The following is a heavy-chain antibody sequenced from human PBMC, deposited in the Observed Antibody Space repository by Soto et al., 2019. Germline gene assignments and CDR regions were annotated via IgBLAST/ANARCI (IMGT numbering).Heavy chain of an antibody. D-gene: IGHD3-3*01. CDR2: INPNSGGT. V-gene: IGHV1-2*04. J-gene: IGHJ3*02. Sequence: WASVKVSCKASGYTFTGYYMHWVRQAPGQGLEWMGWINPNSGGTNYAQKFQGWVTMTRDTSISTAYMELSRLRSDDTAVYYCARGIFYDFGAPGAFDIWGQGTMVTVSS. CDR3: ARGIFYDFGAPGAFDI. CDR1: GYTFTGYY.